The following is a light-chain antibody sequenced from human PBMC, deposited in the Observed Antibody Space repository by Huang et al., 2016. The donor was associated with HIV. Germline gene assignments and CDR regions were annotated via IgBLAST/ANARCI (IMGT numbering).Light chain of an antibody. CDR3: QQYNNRPYT. J-gene: IGKJ2*01. CDR1: QSVNSN. Sequence: EIVMTQSPATLSASPGERATLSCRASQSVNSNLAWYQQKAGQAPRLPMSGPTTRATDVPARFSGNASGTEFTLTVSSLQSEDFAIYYCQQYNNRPYTFGQGTNLEIK. V-gene: IGKV3-15*01. CDR2: GPT.